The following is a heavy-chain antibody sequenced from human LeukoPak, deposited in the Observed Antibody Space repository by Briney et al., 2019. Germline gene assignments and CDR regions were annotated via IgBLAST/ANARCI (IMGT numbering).Heavy chain of an antibody. Sequence: GSSVKVSCKASGGTFSSYAISWVRQAPGQGLEWMGRIIPIFGTANYAQKFQGRATITTDESTSTAYMELSSLRSEDTAVYYCARTKNSYTDVNTAWFDPWGQGTLVTVSS. D-gene: IGHD4-23*01. CDR2: IIPIFGTA. J-gene: IGHJ5*02. CDR1: GGTFSSYA. V-gene: IGHV1-69*05. CDR3: ARTKNSYTDVNTAWFDP.